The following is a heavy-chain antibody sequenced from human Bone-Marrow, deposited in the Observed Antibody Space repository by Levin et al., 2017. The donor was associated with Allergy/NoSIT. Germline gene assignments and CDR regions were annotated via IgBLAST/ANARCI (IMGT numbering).Heavy chain of an antibody. J-gene: IGHJ6*02. CDR2: IYSTGGT. D-gene: IGHD3-16*01. V-gene: IGHV4-59*01. CDR1: GGSITDYY. CDR3: TREGADYYDTIGPV. Sequence: SQTLSLTCTVSGGSITDYYYSWIRQPPGQGLEWLGYIYSTGGTTYNPSHRSRVTISIDRSKNQFYLELRSVTAADTALYYCTREGADYYDTIGPVWGQGTMVTVSS.